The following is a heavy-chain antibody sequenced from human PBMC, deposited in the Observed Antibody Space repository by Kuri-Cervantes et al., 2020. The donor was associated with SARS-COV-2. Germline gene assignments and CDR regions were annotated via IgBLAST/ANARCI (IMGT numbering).Heavy chain of an antibody. CDR3: ARAEDYYDSSGYYWFDP. J-gene: IGHJ5*02. D-gene: IGHD3-22*01. V-gene: IGHV3-33*08. CDR1: GFTFSSYA. CDR2: IWYDGSNK. Sequence: GGSLRLSCAASGFTFSSYAMHWVRQAPGKGLEWVAVIWYDGSNKYYADSVKGRFTISRDNSKNTLYLQMNSLRAEDTAVYYCARAEDYYDSSGYYWFDPWGQGTLVTVSS.